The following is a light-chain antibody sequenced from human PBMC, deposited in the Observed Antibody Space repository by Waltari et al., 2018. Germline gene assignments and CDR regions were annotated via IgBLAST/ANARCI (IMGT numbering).Light chain of an antibody. CDR3: MQARQTPWT. V-gene: IGKV2-28*01. CDR2: LVS. J-gene: IGKJ1*01. Sequence: DIVMTQSPFSLSVTPGEPASISCRSSQSLLHSSGNTFLVWYLQKPGQFPQLLIYLVSNRASGVPDRFSGSGSGTDFTLKISRVEAEDVGVYFYMQARQTPWTFGQGTKVEIK. CDR1: QSLLHSSGNTF.